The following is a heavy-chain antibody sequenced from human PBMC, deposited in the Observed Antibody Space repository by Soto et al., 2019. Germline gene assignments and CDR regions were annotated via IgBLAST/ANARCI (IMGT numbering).Heavy chain of an antibody. Sequence: SEPLSLTCTVSGGSISSSSYYWGWIRQPPGKGLEWIGSIYYSGSTYYNPSLKSRVTISVDTSKNQFSLKLSSVTAADTAVYYYASREITGTTSGLNWFDPWGQGTLVTVSS. J-gene: IGHJ5*02. V-gene: IGHV4-39*01. D-gene: IGHD1-20*01. CDR3: ASREITGTTSGLNWFDP. CDR2: IYYSGST. CDR1: GGSISSSSYY.